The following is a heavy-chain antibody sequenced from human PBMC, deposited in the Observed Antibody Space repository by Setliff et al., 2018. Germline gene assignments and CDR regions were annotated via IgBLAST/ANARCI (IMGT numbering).Heavy chain of an antibody. J-gene: IGHJ4*02. Sequence: AGGSLRLSCAASGFTVSSNYMSWVRQAPGKGLEWVSYISSSSSTIYYADSVKGRFTISRDNAKNSLYLQMNSLRAEDTAVYYCTRGTFSDFWSGDYYDYWGQGTLVTVSS. CDR2: ISSSSSTI. CDR1: GFTVSSNY. CDR3: TRGTFSDFWSGDYYDY. D-gene: IGHD3-3*01. V-gene: IGHV3-48*01.